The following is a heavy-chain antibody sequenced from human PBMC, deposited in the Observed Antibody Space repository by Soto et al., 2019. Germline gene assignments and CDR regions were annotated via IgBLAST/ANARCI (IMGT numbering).Heavy chain of an antibody. CDR3: ARRATASGSGLDY. D-gene: IGHD3-10*01. Sequence: QLQLQESGPGLVKPSETLSLTCTVSGGSISSSPYYWDWIRQPPGRGLEWIGSIYYSGNTYYNPSLKTRVTIPVDTSKNQFSLRLSSVTAADTAVYYCARRATASGSGLDYWGQGTLVTVSS. J-gene: IGHJ4*02. CDR1: GGSISSSPYY. V-gene: IGHV4-39*01. CDR2: IYYSGNT.